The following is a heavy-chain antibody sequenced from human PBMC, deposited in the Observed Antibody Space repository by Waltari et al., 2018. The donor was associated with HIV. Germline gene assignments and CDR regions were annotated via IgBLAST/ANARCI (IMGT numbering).Heavy chain of an antibody. J-gene: IGHJ3*02. Sequence: EVQLVESGGGLVQPGGSLRLSCAASGFTFSDHYMDWVRQAPGKGVEWVGRTRNKANSYTTEYAASVKGRVTISRDDSKNSLYLQMNSLKTEDTAVYYCARTYHYDSSGPDAFDIWGQGTMVTVSS. CDR1: GFTFSDHY. V-gene: IGHV3-72*01. D-gene: IGHD3-22*01. CDR3: ARTYHYDSSGPDAFDI. CDR2: TRNKANSYTT.